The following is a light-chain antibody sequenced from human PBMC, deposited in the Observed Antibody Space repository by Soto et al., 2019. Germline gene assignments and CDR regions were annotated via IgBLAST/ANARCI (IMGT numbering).Light chain of an antibody. Sequence: EIVMTQSPVTLSVSPGERATLSCRASQSVSSTLAWYQRKPGQAPRLLIYDASTRATGIPARFSGSGSETEFTLTISSLQSEDFAVYYCQQYSNWPLTFGGGTKVEIK. V-gene: IGKV3-15*01. CDR2: DAS. CDR1: QSVSST. J-gene: IGKJ4*01. CDR3: QQYSNWPLT.